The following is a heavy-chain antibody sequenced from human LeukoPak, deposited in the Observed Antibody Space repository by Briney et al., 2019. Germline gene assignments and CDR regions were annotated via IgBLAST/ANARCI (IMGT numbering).Heavy chain of an antibody. D-gene: IGHD2-15*01. CDR1: RFTFSSYD. V-gene: IGHV3-23*01. CDR2: ISGSGGST. Sequence: PGGSLRLSCAASRFTFSSYDMSWVRQAPGKGLEWVSSISGSGGSTYYADSVKGRFTISRDNSKNTLYLQMNSLRADDTAVYYCAKSSDDIVVVVAGPFDYWGQGTLVTVSS. CDR3: AKSSDDIVVVVAGPFDY. J-gene: IGHJ4*02.